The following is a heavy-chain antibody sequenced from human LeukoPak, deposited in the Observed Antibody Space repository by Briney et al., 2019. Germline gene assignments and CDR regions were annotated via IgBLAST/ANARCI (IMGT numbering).Heavy chain of an antibody. Sequence: SETLSLTCTVSGGSINNYYWSWIRQPAGKGLEWIGRIYTSGSINYNPSLESRVTMSVDTSKSQFSLKLSSVTAADTAVYYCVRELTLQWVDYWYFDLWGRGTLVTVSS. J-gene: IGHJ2*01. CDR3: VRELTLQWVDYWYFDL. D-gene: IGHD6-19*01. V-gene: IGHV4-4*07. CDR2: IYTSGSI. CDR1: GGSINNYY.